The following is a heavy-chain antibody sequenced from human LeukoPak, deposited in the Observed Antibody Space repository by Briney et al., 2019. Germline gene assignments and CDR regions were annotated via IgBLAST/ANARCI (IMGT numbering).Heavy chain of an antibody. J-gene: IGHJ4*02. CDR1: GYTFTDYY. V-gene: IGHV1-69-2*01. CDR3: AALPADYGGNNPFDY. D-gene: IGHD4-23*01. Sequence: ASVKVSCKVSGYTFTDYYMHWVQQAPGKGLEWMGLVDPEDGETIYAEKFQGRVTITADTSTDTAYMELSSLRSEDTAVDYCAALPADYGGNNPFDYWGQGTLVTVSS. CDR2: VDPEDGET.